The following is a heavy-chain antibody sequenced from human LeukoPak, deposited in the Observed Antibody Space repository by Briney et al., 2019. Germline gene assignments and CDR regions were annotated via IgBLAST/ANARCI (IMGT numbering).Heavy chain of an antibody. D-gene: IGHD3-22*01. J-gene: IGHJ5*02. Sequence: PSETLSLTCTVSGGSISSYYWSWIRQPPGKGLEWIGYIYYRGSTSYNPSLKSRVTISIDTSKKQFSLKLSSVTAADTAVYYCARGGLYYYDSSGLNWFDPWGQGTLATVSS. CDR2: IYYRGST. CDR1: GGSISSYY. V-gene: IGHV4-59*01. CDR3: ARGGLYYYDSSGLNWFDP.